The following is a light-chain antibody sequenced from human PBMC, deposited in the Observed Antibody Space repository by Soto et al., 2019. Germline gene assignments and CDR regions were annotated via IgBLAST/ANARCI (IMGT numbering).Light chain of an antibody. CDR2: AAS. V-gene: IGKV1-39*01. J-gene: IGKJ5*01. CDR3: QHLNWHQIT. Sequence: DHQRTSAPASLCAPVGVCVTITCRARQSISSYLKWYQQKPGKAPKLLIYAASTLQSGVPSRFSGSGSTTYFTPTISIQPHEYSVYYCYQHLNWHQITFGQGTRLEIK. CDR1: QSISSY.